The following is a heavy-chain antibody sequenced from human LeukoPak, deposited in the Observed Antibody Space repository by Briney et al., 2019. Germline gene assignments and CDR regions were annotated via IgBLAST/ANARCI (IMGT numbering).Heavy chain of an antibody. Sequence: PSETLSLTCAVSGDSISSDYWSWVRQPPGKGLEWIGYIYYTGSTNYNPSLKSRVTISVDTSKNQFSLKLSSVTAADTAVYYCARVAVAGYYYFDYWGQGTLVTVSS. J-gene: IGHJ4*02. D-gene: IGHD6-19*01. CDR1: GDSISSDY. CDR2: IYYTGST. V-gene: IGHV4-59*08. CDR3: ARVAVAGYYYFDY.